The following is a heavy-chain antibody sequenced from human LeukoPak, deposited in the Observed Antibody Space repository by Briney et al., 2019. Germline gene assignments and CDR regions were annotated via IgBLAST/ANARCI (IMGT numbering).Heavy chain of an antibody. D-gene: IGHD3-3*01. Sequence: GGSLRLSCAASGFTFSSYSMNWVRQAPGKGLEWVSSISSSSSYIYYAASVKGRFTISRDNAKNSLYLQMNSLRAEDTAVYYCARTSGDFWSGYYIGAYYFDYWGEGTLVTVSS. J-gene: IGHJ4*02. CDR3: ARTSGDFWSGYYIGAYYFDY. V-gene: IGHV3-21*01. CDR1: GFTFSSYS. CDR2: ISSSSSYI.